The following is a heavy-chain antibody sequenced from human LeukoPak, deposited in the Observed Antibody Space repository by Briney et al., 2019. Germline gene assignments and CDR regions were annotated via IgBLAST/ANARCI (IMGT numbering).Heavy chain of an antibody. V-gene: IGHV3-53*01. CDR2: IYSGGRT. J-gene: IGHJ5*02. D-gene: IGHD6-19*01. CDR1: GFTVSSNY. Sequence: GSLRLSCAASGFTVSSNYMSWVRQAPGKGLEWVSVIYSGGRTYYADSVKGRFTISRDNSKNTLYLQMNSLRAEDTAVYYCARERAVSGWFDPWGQGTLVTVSS. CDR3: ARERAVSGWFDP.